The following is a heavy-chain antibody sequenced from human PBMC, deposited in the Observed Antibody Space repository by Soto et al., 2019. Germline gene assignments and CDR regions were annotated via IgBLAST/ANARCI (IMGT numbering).Heavy chain of an antibody. V-gene: IGHV6-1*01. J-gene: IGHJ5*02. D-gene: IGHD5-12*01. Sequence: QSQTLSLTCAISGDSVSSNSAAWNWIRQSPSRGLEWLGRTYYRSKWYNDYAVSVKSRITINPDTSKNQFSLQLNSVTPEDTAVYYCAREAHWGGYGGGWFDPWGQGTLVTVSS. CDR3: AREAHWGGYGGGWFDP. CDR2: TYYRSKWYN. CDR1: GDSVSSNSAA.